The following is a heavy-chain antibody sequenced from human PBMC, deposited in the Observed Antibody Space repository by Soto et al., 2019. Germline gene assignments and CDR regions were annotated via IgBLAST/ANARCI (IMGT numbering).Heavy chain of an antibody. CDR3: AATPRF. Sequence: SETLSLTCTVSGGSISSYYWSWIRQPPGKGLEWIGYIYSSGSTNYNPSLKGRVTMSLDTSKNQVSLNVTSVTAADTAVYYCAATPRFWGQGRLVTVSS. CDR1: GGSISSYY. V-gene: IGHV4-59*01. CDR2: IYSSGST. J-gene: IGHJ4*02. D-gene: IGHD1-26*01.